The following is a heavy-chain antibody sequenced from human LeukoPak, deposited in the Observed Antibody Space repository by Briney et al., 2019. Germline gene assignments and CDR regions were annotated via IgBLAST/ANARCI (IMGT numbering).Heavy chain of an antibody. CDR2: ISTSGVGT. CDR1: GFTFNNYA. Sequence: GGSLRLSCAGSGFTFNNYAMNWVRQAPGKGLEWVSLISTSGVGTYYADSVKGRFTISRDNSKSSLYLQMNSLRADDTAIYYCAKDAGSRAFDTWGQGTMVTVSS. J-gene: IGHJ3*02. D-gene: IGHD3-10*01. V-gene: IGHV3-23*01. CDR3: AKDAGSRAFDT.